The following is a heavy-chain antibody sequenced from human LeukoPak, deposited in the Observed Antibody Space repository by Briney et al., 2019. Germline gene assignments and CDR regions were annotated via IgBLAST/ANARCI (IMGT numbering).Heavy chain of an antibody. CDR1: GFPFSTYG. D-gene: IGHD2-8*02. CDR2: ISNDGNNK. V-gene: IGHV3-30*18. J-gene: IGHJ4*02. Sequence: GTSLRLSCAASGFPFSTYGMHWVRQAPGKGLEWVAAISNDGNNKFYADSVKGRFTISRDNPKNTTNLQMNSLRAEDTAVYYCAKGGGVIGRSYYFDYWGQGTLVTVSS. CDR3: AKGGGVIGRSYYFDY.